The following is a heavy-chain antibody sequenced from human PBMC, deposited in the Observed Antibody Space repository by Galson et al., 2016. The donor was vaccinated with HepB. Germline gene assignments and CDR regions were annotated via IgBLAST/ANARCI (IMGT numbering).Heavy chain of an antibody. CDR3: VSTRIQIWLRPFDD. J-gene: IGHJ4*02. Sequence: SETLSLTCAVYGGSFSDYYWSWIRQPPGKGLEWVGEINHSGSADYNPSLMSRVTISVDTSKNQFSLKLTSVTAADTAVYYCVSTRIQIWLRPFDDWGQGTLVTVSS. D-gene: IGHD5-18*01. V-gene: IGHV4-34*01. CDR1: GGSFSDYY. CDR2: INHSGSA.